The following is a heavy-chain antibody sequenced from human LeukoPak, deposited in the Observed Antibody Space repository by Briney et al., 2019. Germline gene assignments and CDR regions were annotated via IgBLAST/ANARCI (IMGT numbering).Heavy chain of an antibody. CDR2: INSDGSST. J-gene: IGHJ5*02. CDR1: GFTFSSYW. V-gene: IGHV3-74*01. CDR3: ARDQSPGWFDP. Sequence: GGSLRLSCAASGFTFSSYWMHWVRQAPGKGLVWVSRINSDGSSTSYADSVKGRFTISRDNTKNTLYLQMSSLRAEDTAVYYYARDQSPGWFDPWGQGTRVTVSS.